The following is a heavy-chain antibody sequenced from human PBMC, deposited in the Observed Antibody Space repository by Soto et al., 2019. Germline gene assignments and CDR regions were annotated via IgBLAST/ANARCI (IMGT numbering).Heavy chain of an antibody. J-gene: IGHJ1*01. D-gene: IGHD6-13*01. Sequence: EVQLLESGGGLVQPDGSLRLSCAASGFSFSTYAMSWVRQAPGKGLEWVSGISGSGGTTYYADSVKGRFTISRDNSKNPLYLQVNRLRAEDTAVYYCAKDQAAGGTISRYFHYWGQGTLVTVSS. CDR2: ISGSGGTT. CDR3: AKDQAAGGTISRYFHY. CDR1: GFSFSTYA. V-gene: IGHV3-23*01.